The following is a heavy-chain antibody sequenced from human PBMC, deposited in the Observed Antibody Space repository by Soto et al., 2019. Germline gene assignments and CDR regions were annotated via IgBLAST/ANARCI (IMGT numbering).Heavy chain of an antibody. V-gene: IGHV5-51*01. D-gene: IGHD3-3*01. CDR3: ARGGVSTRTFDY. Sequence: GESLKISCKGSAYNFAGYWIAWVRQMPGKGLELMGIIYPSDSDTRYRPSFQGQVTISADKSISSAYLQWSSLRASDTAMYYCARGGVSTRTFDYGGQGTPVTVSS. J-gene: IGHJ4*02. CDR2: IYPSDSDT. CDR1: AYNFAGYW.